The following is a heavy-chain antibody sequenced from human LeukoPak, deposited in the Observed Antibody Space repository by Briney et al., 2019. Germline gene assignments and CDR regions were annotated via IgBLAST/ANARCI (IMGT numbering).Heavy chain of an antibody. J-gene: IGHJ6*03. CDR3: ASSGYGGSYYGGYYYMDV. D-gene: IGHD1-26*01. CDR1: GVTFSSYV. V-gene: IGHV1-69*01. Sequence: SVKVSCKASGVTFSSYVISWVRQAPGQGLEWMGGIIPIFGTANYAQKFQGRVTITADESTSTAYMELSSLRSEDTAVYYCASSGYGGSYYGGYYYMDVWGKGTTVTVSS. CDR2: IIPIFGTA.